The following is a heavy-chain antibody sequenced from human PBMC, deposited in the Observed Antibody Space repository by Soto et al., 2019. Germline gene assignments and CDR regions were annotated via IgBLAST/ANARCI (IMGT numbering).Heavy chain of an antibody. J-gene: IGHJ3*02. Sequence: PGGSLRLSCAASGFTFSSYAMSWVRQAPGKGLEWVSAISGSGGSTHYADSVKGRFTISRDNSKNTLYLQMNSLRAEDTAVYYCANLRIAAPGRAFDIWGQGTMVTVSS. D-gene: IGHD6-6*01. CDR2: ISGSGGST. V-gene: IGHV3-23*01. CDR3: ANLRIAAPGRAFDI. CDR1: GFTFSSYA.